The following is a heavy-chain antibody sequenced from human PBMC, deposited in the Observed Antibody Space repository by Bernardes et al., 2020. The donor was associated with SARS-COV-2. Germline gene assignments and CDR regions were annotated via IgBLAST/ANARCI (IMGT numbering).Heavy chain of an antibody. Sequence: ASVKVSCMASGYTFTSYYMHWVRQVPGQGLEWMGWINPNSGATNYAQNLQGRVTITRDTSVTTVYMELSRLRSDDTAVYYCARDLTGTASAYWGQGTLVTVSS. CDR3: ARDLTGTASAY. V-gene: IGHV1-2*02. CDR1: GYTFTSYY. CDR2: INPNSGAT. D-gene: IGHD1-7*01. J-gene: IGHJ4*02.